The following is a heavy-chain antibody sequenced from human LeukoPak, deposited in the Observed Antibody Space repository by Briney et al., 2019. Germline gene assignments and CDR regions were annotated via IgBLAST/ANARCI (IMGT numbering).Heavy chain of an antibody. CDR2: IYTSGST. J-gene: IGHJ4*02. CDR3: ARGYCSSTSCYWGY. Sequence: SETLSLTCTVSGGSISSGIYYWSWIRQPAGKGLEWIGRIYTSGSTNYNPSLKSRVTISVDTSKNQFSLKLSSVTAADTAVYYCARGYCSSTSCYWGYWGQGTLVTVSS. D-gene: IGHD2-2*01. V-gene: IGHV4-61*02. CDR1: GGSISSGIYY.